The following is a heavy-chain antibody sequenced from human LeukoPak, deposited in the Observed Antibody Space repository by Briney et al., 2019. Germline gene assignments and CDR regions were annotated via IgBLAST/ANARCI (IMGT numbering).Heavy chain of an antibody. CDR2: ISAYNCNT. Sequence: ASVKVSCKASGYTFTSYGISWVRQAPGQGLEWMGWISAYNCNTNYAQKLQGRVTMTTDTSTSTAYMELRSLRSDGTAVYYCARDQHEIVVVPAAVDFDYWGQGTLVTVSS. D-gene: IGHD2-2*01. CDR3: ARDQHEIVVVPAAVDFDY. J-gene: IGHJ4*02. CDR1: GYTFTSYG. V-gene: IGHV1-18*01.